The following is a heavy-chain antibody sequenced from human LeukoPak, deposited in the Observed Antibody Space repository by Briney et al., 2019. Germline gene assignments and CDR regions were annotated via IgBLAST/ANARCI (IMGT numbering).Heavy chain of an antibody. V-gene: IGHV4-59*01. CDR1: GGSISSYY. CDR2: IYYSGST. Sequence: SETLSLTCTVSGGSISSYYWSWIRQPPGKGLEWIGYIYYSGSTNYNPSLKSRVTISVDTSKNQFSLKLSSVTAADTAVYYCARYDSYGSLFDYWGQGTLVTVSS. J-gene: IGHJ4*02. CDR3: ARYDSYGSLFDY. D-gene: IGHD5-18*01.